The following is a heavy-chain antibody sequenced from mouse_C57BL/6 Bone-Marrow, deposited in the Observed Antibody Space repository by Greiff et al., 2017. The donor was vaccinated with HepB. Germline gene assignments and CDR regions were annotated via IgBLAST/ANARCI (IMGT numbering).Heavy chain of an antibody. Sequence: EVKVVESGAELVRPGASVKLSCTASGFNIKDDYMHWVKQRPEQGLEWIGWIDPENGDTEYASKFQGKATITADTSSNTAYLQLSSLTSEDTAVYYCTTRFMEYWGQGTSVTVSS. CDR2: IDPENGDT. CDR1: GFNIKDDY. V-gene: IGHV14-4*01. CDR3: TTRFMEY. J-gene: IGHJ4*01.